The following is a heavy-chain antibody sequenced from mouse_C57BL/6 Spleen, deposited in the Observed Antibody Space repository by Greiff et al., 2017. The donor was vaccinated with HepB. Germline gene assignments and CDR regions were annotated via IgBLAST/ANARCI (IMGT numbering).Heavy chain of an antibody. V-gene: IGHV7-3*01. J-gene: IGHJ4*01. CDR2: IRNKANGYTT. CDR3: ARYNWDDAMDY. CDR1: GFTFTDYY. Sequence: EVKLMESGGGLVQPGGSLSLSCAASGFTFTDYYMSWVRQPPGKALEWLGFIRNKANGYTTEYSASVKGRFTISRDNSQSILYLQMNALRAEDSATDYCARYNWDDAMDYWGQGTSVTVSS. D-gene: IGHD4-1*01.